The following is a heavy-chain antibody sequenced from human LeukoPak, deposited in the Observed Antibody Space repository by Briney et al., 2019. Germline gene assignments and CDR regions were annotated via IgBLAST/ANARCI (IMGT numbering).Heavy chain of an antibody. CDR1: GGSISSSSYY. Sequence: SETLSLTCTVSGGSISSSSYYWGWIRQPPGKGLEWIGSIYYSGSTYYNPSLKSRVTISVDTSKNPFSLKLSSVTAADTAVYYCAREGFGYSSSWYGGYFDYWGQGTLVTVSS. V-gene: IGHV4-39*02. J-gene: IGHJ4*02. CDR2: IYYSGST. CDR3: AREGFGYSSSWYGGYFDY. D-gene: IGHD6-13*01.